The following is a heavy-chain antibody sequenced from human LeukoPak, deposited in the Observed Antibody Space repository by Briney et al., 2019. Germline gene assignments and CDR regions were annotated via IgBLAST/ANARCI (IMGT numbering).Heavy chain of an antibody. CDR3: ARGVPGTAYPVYYYYFYQDV. Sequence: GASVKVSCKASGGTFSSYAISWVRQAPGQGLEWMGGIIPIFGTANYAQKFQGRVTITTDESTSTAYMELSSLRSEDTACYYCARGVPGTAYPVYYYYFYQDVWGKGTTVTVSS. CDR2: IIPIFGTA. D-gene: IGHD2-2*01. J-gene: IGHJ6*03. CDR1: GGTFSSYA. V-gene: IGHV1-69*05.